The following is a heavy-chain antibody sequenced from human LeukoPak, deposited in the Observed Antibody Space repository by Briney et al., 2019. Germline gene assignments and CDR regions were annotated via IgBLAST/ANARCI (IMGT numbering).Heavy chain of an antibody. CDR2: ISSNGGST. J-gene: IGHJ1*01. V-gene: IGHV3-64D*06. CDR3: VKDDTYYYDSGGYPH. D-gene: IGHD3-22*01. Sequence: GGSLTLSCAASGFTFSSYSMNWVRQAPGKGLEYVSAISSNGGSTYYADSVKGRFTISRDNSKNTLYLQMSSLRAEDTAVYYCVKDDTYYYDSGGYPHWGQGTLVTVSS. CDR1: GFTFSSYS.